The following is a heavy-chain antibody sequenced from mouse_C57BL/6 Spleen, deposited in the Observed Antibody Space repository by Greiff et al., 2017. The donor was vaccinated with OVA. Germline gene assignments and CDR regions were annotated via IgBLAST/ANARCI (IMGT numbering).Heavy chain of an antibody. V-gene: IGHV5-4*03. CDR1: GFTFSSYA. J-gene: IGHJ1*03. CDR3: ARRNWDGYFDV. Sequence: DVMLVESGGGLVKPGGSLKLSCAASGFTFSSYAMSWVRQTPEKRLEWVATISDGGSYTYYPDNVKGRFTISRDNAKNNLYLQMSHLKSEDTAMYYCARRNWDGYFDVWGTGTTVTVSS. CDR2: ISDGGSYT. D-gene: IGHD4-1*01.